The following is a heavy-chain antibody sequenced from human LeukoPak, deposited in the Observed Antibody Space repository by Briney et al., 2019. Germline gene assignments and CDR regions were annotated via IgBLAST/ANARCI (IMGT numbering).Heavy chain of an antibody. CDR3: ARHGYSAYGHFFEY. V-gene: IGHV4-61*08. D-gene: IGHD5-12*01. J-gene: IGHJ4*02. CDR2: IYNSGFIYTSGST. Sequence: PSETLSLTCTVSGGSISSGDYYWSWIRQPPGKGLEWIGYIYNSGFIYTSGSTNYNPSLKSRVTISVDASKNQFSLRLSSVTAADTAVYYCARHGYSAYGHFFEYWGQGNLVTVSS. CDR1: GGSISSGDYY.